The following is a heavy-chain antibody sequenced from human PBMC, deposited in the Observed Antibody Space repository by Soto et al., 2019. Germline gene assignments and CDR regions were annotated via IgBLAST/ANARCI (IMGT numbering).Heavy chain of an antibody. Sequence: ASVKVSCKASGYTFTSYYMHWVRQAPGQGLEWMGIINPSGGSTSYAQKFQGRVTMTRDTSTSTVYMELSSLRSEDTAVYYCAREQDIVVVPAAERSGYFDYWGQGTLVTVSS. D-gene: IGHD2-2*01. CDR2: INPSGGST. V-gene: IGHV1-46*03. CDR3: AREQDIVVVPAAERSGYFDY. CDR1: GYTFTSYY. J-gene: IGHJ4*02.